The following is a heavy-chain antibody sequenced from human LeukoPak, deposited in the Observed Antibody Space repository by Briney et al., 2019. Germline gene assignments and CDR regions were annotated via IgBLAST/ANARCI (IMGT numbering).Heavy chain of an antibody. V-gene: IGHV4-59*12. Sequence: SETLSLTCTVSGGSISSYYWSWIRQPPGKGLEWIGYIYYSGSTNYNPSLKSRVTISVDTSKNQFSLKLSSVNAADMAVYYCARRPLMLMFGEIIPRGGTSFDYWGAGKLVTVSS. J-gene: IGHJ4*02. CDR3: ARRPLMLMFGEIIPRGGTSFDY. CDR2: IYYSGST. D-gene: IGHD3-16*02. CDR1: GGSISSYY.